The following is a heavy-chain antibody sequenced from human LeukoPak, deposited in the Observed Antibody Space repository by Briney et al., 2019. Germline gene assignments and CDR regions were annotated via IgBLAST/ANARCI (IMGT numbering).Heavy chain of an antibody. CDR1: GFTVDSNY. J-gene: IGHJ4*02. V-gene: IGHV3-53*01. D-gene: IGHD3-22*01. CDR3: ARGDDSGYYDYFDY. Sequence: GGSLRLPCAASGFTVDSNYLSWVRQAPGKGLEWVSTIYTGGNTYYAASVKGRFTISRDFSKNTVFLHMNSLRAEDTAMYYCARGDDSGYYDYFDYWGQGALVTVSS. CDR2: IYTGGNT.